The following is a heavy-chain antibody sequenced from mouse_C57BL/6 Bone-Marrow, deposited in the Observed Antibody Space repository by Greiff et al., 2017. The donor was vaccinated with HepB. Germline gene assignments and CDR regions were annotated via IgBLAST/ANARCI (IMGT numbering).Heavy chain of an antibody. CDR1: GYTFTSYT. Sequence: QVQLQQSGAELARPGASVKMSCKASGYTFTSYTMHWVKQRPGQGLEWIGYINPSSGYTKYNQKFKDKATLTADKSSSTAYMQLSILTSEDSAVYYCARSLAYSPWYFDVWGTGTTVTVSS. CDR3: ARSLAYSPWYFDV. CDR2: INPSSGYT. V-gene: IGHV1-4*01. J-gene: IGHJ1*03. D-gene: IGHD2-10*01.